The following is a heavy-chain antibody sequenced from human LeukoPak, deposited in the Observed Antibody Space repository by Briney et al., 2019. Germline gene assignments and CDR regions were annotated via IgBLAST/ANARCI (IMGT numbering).Heavy chain of an antibody. Sequence: GGSLRLSCAASGFTFDDYGMSWVRQAPGKGLEWVSGINWNGGSTGYADSVKGRFTISRDNAKNSLYLQMNSLRAEDTALYHCARGDYVWGSYHPPGYWGQGTLVTVSS. CDR3: ARGDYVWGSYHPPGY. CDR2: INWNGGST. J-gene: IGHJ4*02. D-gene: IGHD3-16*02. CDR1: GFTFDDYG. V-gene: IGHV3-20*01.